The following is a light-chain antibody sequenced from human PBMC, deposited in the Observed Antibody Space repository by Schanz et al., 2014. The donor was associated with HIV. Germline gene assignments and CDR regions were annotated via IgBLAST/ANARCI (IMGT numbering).Light chain of an antibody. Sequence: QSALTQPASVSGSPGQSIAISCTGTNSDIGAYNYVSWYQQHPDKAPKLIIYDVNNRPSGVSNRFSGSKSGNTASLTIYGLQAEDEAEYYCSSHAGRNSFVVFGGGTKLTVL. CDR3: SSHAGRNSFVV. CDR2: DVN. CDR1: NSDIGAYNY. J-gene: IGLJ3*02. V-gene: IGLV2-14*03.